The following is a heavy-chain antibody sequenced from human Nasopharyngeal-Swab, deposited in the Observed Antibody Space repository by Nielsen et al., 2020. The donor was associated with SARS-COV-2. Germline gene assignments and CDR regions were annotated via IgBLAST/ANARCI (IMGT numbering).Heavy chain of an antibody. D-gene: IGHD1-26*01. CDR3: ARPMRPMGHYYFGMDV. CDR1: GSSFTTYW. Sequence: GESLKISCKGSGSSFTTYWIGWVRQMPGKGLEWMGLIYPGDSNTRYSPSFQGQVTISVDKYSSTAYLQWSSLKASDTAIYYCARPMRPMGHYYFGMDVWGQGTTVTVSS. CDR2: IYPGDSNT. V-gene: IGHV5-51*01. J-gene: IGHJ6*02.